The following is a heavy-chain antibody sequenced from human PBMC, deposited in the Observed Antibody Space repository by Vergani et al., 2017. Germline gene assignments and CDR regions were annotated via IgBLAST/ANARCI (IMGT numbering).Heavy chain of an antibody. CDR2: ISSSSSYI. CDR1: GFTFSSYS. J-gene: IGHJ5*02. D-gene: IGHD3-10*01. Sequence: EVQLVESGGGLVKPGGSLRLSCAASGFTFSSYSMNWVRQAPGKGLEWVSSISSSSSYIYYADSVKGRFTSSRDNDKNSRYLKINSLRAEDTAVYYCARDCGPDLRRFGESPTTPRAGLGPWGQGTLVTVSS. CDR3: ARDCGPDLRRFGESPTTPRAGLGP. V-gene: IGHV3-21*01.